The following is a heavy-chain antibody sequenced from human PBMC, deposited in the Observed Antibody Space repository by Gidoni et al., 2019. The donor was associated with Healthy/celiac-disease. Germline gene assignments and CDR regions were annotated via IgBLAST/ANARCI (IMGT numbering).Heavy chain of an antibody. V-gene: IGHV4-59*01. CDR2: IYYSGST. J-gene: IGHJ4*02. D-gene: IGHD6-13*01. Sequence: QVQLQESCPGLVKPSETLSLTCTVSGGSISSYYWSWIRQPPGKGLEWIGYIYYSGSTNYNPSLKSRVTISVDTSKNQFSLKLSSVTAADTAVYYCARDDIAGGYFDYWGQGTLVTVSS. CDR3: ARDDIAGGYFDY. CDR1: GGSISSYY.